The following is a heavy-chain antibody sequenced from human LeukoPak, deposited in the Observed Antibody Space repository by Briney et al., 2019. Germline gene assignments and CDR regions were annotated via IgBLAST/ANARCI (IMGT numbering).Heavy chain of an antibody. CDR3: AKGHIVVVTAIFFDY. V-gene: IGHV3-30*18. Sequence: GRSLRLSCAASGFTFSSYGMHWVRQAPGKGLEWVAVISYDGSNKYYADSVEGRFTISRDNSKNTVYLQMNSLRAEDTAVYYCAKGHIVVVTAIFFDYWGQGTLVTVSS. CDR2: ISYDGSNK. D-gene: IGHD2-21*02. CDR1: GFTFSSYG. J-gene: IGHJ4*02.